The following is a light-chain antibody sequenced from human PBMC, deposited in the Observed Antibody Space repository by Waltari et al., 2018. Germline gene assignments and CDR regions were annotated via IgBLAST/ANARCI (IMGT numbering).Light chain of an antibody. CDR2: DVS. J-gene: IGLJ2*01. V-gene: IGLV2-14*01. Sequence: QSALTQPASVSGSPGQSVTIFCAGTSNDVGGYNSVSWYQEHPGQAPRVIIYDVSDRASGVSDRFSGSQSGNTAALTISGLQAEDEADYYCSSQSSNDVVLFGGGTKLTVL. CDR1: SNDVGGYNS. CDR3: SSQSSNDVVL.